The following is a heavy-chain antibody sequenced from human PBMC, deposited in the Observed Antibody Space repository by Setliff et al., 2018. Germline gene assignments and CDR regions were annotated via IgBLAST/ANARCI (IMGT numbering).Heavy chain of an antibody. CDR1: GYSFTNYW. CDR3: ARLGRNNSAPPGDY. CDR2: IYPGDSDT. Sequence: GESLKISCKGSGYSFTNYWIGWVRQMPGKGLEWMGIIYPGDSDTRYSPSFQGQVTISADKSISTAYLQWTYLKASDSPMYYCARLGRNNSAPPGDYWGQGTLVTVS. J-gene: IGHJ4*02. V-gene: IGHV5-51*01. D-gene: IGHD6-25*01.